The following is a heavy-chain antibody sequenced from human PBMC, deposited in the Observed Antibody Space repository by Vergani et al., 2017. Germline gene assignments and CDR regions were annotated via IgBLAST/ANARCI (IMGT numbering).Heavy chain of an antibody. CDR3: ARVLDPRFHSGGYSGVFDY. D-gene: IGHD1-26*01. J-gene: IGHJ4*02. V-gene: IGHV1-69*01. CDR2: IIPIFGTA. Sequence: QVQLVQSGAEVKKPGSSVKVSCKASGGTFSSYAISWVRQAPGQGLEWMGGIIPIFGTANYAQKFQGRVTITADESTSTAYMELSSLRSEDTAVYYCARVLDPRFHSGGYSGVFDYWGQGTLVTVSS. CDR1: GGTFSSYA.